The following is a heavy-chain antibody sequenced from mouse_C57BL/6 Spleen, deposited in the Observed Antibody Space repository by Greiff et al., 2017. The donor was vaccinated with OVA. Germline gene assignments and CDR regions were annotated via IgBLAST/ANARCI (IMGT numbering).Heavy chain of an antibody. Sequence: VQVVESGAELARPGASVKLSCKASGYTFTSYGISWVKPRTGPGLAWIGELYPRSGNTYYNEKFKGKATLTADKSSSTAYMELRSLTSEDSAVYFCAREDYGSSYYAMDYWGQGTSVTVSS. V-gene: IGHV1-81*01. CDR1: GYTFTSYG. D-gene: IGHD1-1*01. CDR3: AREDYGSSYYAMDY. J-gene: IGHJ4*01. CDR2: LYPRSGNT.